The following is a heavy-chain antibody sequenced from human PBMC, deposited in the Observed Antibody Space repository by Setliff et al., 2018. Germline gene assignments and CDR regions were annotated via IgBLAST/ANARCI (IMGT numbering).Heavy chain of an antibody. CDR1: GGSISSYY. CDR3: VTAASARSRWYDLGWFDP. J-gene: IGHJ5*02. CDR2: FYTSGIT. V-gene: IGHV4-4*08. D-gene: IGHD6-13*01. Sequence: TLSLTCTVSGGSISSYYWSWIRQPPGKGLEWIGHFYTSGITSYNPALKSRVTISVDTSKNQFSLKLSSVTAADTAVYYCVTAASARSRWYDLGWFDPWGQGTLVTVSS.